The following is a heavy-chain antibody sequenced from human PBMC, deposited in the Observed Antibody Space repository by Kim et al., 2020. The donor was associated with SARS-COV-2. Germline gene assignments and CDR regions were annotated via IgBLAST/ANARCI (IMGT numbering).Heavy chain of an antibody. CDR3: AKAPTTFSPYYFHY. CDR2: ISGGDGIT. Sequence: GGSLRLSCAASGFTFNSYGMTWVRQAPGKGLEWLSTISGGDGITYYADSVKDRFTISRDNSKNTLYLQMNSLRADDMAVYYCAKAPTTFSPYYFHYWGQG. D-gene: IGHD1-1*01. J-gene: IGHJ4*02. CDR1: GFTFNSYG. V-gene: IGHV3-23*01.